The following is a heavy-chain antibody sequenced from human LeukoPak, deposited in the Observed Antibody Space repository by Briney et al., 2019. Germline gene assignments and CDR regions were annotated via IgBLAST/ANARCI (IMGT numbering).Heavy chain of an antibody. CDR2: ISSSSSYI. D-gene: IGHD3-16*01. Sequence: PGGSLRLSCAASGFTFSSYSMNWVRQAPGNGLEWVSSISSSSSYIYYADSVKGRFTISRDNAKNSLYLQMNSLRAEDTAVYYCARDGRSTYAFDIWGQGTMVTVSS. V-gene: IGHV3-21*01. CDR3: ARDGRSTYAFDI. J-gene: IGHJ3*02. CDR1: GFTFSSYS.